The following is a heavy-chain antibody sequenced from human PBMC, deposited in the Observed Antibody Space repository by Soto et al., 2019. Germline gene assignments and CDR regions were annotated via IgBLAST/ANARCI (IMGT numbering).Heavy chain of an antibody. D-gene: IGHD3-10*01. CDR1: GYTFTSYG. J-gene: IGHJ3*02. V-gene: IGHV1-18*01. CDR2: ISAYNGNT. Sequence: EASVKVSCKASGYTFTSYGISWVRQAPGQGLEWMGWISAYNGNTNYAQKLQGRVTMTTDTSTSTAYMELRSLRSDDTAVYYCARDLYYYGSGNVGDAFDIWGQGTMVTVSS. CDR3: ARDLYYYGSGNVGDAFDI.